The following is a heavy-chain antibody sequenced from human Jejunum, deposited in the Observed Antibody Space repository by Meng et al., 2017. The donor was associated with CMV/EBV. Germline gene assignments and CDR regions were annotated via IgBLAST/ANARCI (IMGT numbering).Heavy chain of an antibody. D-gene: IGHD3-10*01. V-gene: IGHV3-49*04. CDR1: GFTFGDSA. Sequence: SGFTFGDSAMTWVRQAPGKGLEWVAFIGSKGYGGTTQYAASVKGRFTISRDDSKSIAYLQMNSLKAEDTALYYCTRGPRNGSYGFWGQGALVTVSS. CDR2: IGSKGYGGTT. J-gene: IGHJ4*02. CDR3: TRGPRNGSYGF.